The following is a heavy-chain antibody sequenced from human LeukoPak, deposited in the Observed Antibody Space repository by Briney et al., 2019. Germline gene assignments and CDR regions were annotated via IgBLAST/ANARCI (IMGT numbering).Heavy chain of an antibody. CDR1: GGSISSGGYS. V-gene: IGHV4-30-2*01. CDR3: ARLGRGDGGKGGDFDY. D-gene: IGHD4-23*01. Sequence: PSQTLSLTCAVSGGSISSGGYSWSWIRQPPGKGLEWIGEINHSGSTNYNPSLKSRVTISVDTSKNQFSLKLSSVTAADTAVYYCARLGRGDGGKGGDFDYWGQGTLVTVSS. CDR2: INHSGST. J-gene: IGHJ4*02.